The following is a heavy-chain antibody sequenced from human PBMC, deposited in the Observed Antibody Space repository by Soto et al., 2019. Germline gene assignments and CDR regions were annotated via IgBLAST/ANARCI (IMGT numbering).Heavy chain of an antibody. J-gene: IGHJ4*01. Sequence: PGESLKISCKGSGYSFTNYWIGWLRQMPGKGLEWMGIIYPGDSDTRYSPSFQGQVTISADKSISTAYLQWSSLKASDTAMYYCARLMTTVTTPTYGIDYWGHGTLVTVSS. CDR3: ARLMTTVTTPTYGIDY. CDR2: IYPGDSDT. CDR1: GYSFTNYW. V-gene: IGHV5-51*01. D-gene: IGHD4-17*01.